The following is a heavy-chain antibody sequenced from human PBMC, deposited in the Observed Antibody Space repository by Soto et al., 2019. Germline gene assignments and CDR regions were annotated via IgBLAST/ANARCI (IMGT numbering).Heavy chain of an antibody. D-gene: IGHD3-16*01. V-gene: IGHV4-34*01. CDR3: AGGHGYVWGRDDC. CDR1: GGSFSGYY. J-gene: IGHJ4*02. CDR2: ISHSGST. Sequence: QVRLQQWGAGLLKPSETLSLTCAVYGGSFSGYYWSWIRQPPGKGLEWIGEISHSGSTNYNPSLKSRVTISVDTSKNQFSLKLTSVTAADTAVYYCAGGHGYVWGRDDCWGQGTLVTVSS.